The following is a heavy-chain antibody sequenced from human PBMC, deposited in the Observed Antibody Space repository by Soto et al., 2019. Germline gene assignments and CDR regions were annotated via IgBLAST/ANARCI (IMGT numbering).Heavy chain of an antibody. J-gene: IGHJ4*02. CDR3: ARDDHYGVFDD. Sequence: PSETLSLTCTVSGGSISSYYWSWIRQPPGKGLEWIGYIYYSGSTNYNPSLKSRVTISVDTSKNQFSLKLSSVTAADTAVYYCARDDHYGVFDDWGQGTLVTVSS. D-gene: IGHD4-17*01. V-gene: IGHV4-59*01. CDR2: IYYSGST. CDR1: GGSISSYY.